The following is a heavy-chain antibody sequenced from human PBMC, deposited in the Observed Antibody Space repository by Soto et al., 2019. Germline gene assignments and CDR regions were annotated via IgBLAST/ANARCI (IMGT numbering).Heavy chain of an antibody. Sequence: PSETLSLTCTVSGGSISSGGYYWSWIRQHPGKGLEWIGYIYYSGSTYYNPSLKSRVTISVDTSKNQFSLKLSSVTAADTAVYYCARIGTSYYYGSGSYYPYNWFDPWGQGTLVTVSS. CDR2: IYYSGST. D-gene: IGHD3-10*01. J-gene: IGHJ5*02. V-gene: IGHV4-31*03. CDR3: ARIGTSYYYGSGSYYPYNWFDP. CDR1: GGSISSGGYY.